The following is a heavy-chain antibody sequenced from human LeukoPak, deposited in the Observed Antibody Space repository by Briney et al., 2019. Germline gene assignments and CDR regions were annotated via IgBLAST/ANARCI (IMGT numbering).Heavy chain of an antibody. CDR1: GESINSFY. D-gene: IGHD1-20*01. CDR2: IYSSGST. Sequence: SETLSLTCTVSGESINSFYWSWIRQPAGKGLEWIGRIYSSGSTNYNTSLKSRVTITVDYSNTQFSLKLSPITAAATAVYYCARTYNWNGGYYFDYWGQGTLVTVSS. V-gene: IGHV4-4*07. J-gene: IGHJ4*02. CDR3: ARTYNWNGGYYFDY.